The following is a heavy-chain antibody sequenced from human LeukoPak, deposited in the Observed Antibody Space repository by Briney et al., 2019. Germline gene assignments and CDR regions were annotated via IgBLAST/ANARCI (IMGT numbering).Heavy chain of an antibody. CDR3: XXXXWPGIAVAFTXYXXGMDV. J-gene: IGHJ6*02. V-gene: IGHV3-33*08. CDR1: GFTFSSYG. CDR2: XXXXXXNK. D-gene: IGHD6-19*01. Sequence: AGGSLRLSCAASGFTFSSYGMHWVRQAPGKGLEWVXXXXXXXXNKYYADSVKGRFTISRDNSKNTLYLQMNSLRAEDTAVYYXXXXXWPGIAVAFTXYXXGMDVWGQGTTVTVSS.